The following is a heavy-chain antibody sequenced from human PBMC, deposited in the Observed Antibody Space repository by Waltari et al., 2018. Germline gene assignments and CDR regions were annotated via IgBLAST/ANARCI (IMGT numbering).Heavy chain of an antibody. CDR3: VRDLAGVGGQ. CDR2: TNEDGTFT. V-gene: IGHV3-74*01. CDR1: GFTFVSNG. D-gene: IGHD3-16*01. Sequence: EVQLVESGGGLVQPGGSLRLSCAASGFTFVSNGMHGVRQGPGKGLAWVARTNEDGTFTTHADSVKGRFTISRDNAKNTLFLEMNGLRVEDTAVYYCVRDLAGVGGQWGQGTLVTVSA. J-gene: IGHJ4*02.